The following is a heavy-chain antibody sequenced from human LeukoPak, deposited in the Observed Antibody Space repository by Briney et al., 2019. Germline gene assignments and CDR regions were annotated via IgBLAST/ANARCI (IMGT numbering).Heavy chain of an antibody. CDR2: IYTSGST. V-gene: IGHV4-4*07. CDR3: ASGTKYQLIFF. D-gene: IGHD3/OR15-3a*01. J-gene: IGHJ4*02. CDR1: GGSISSYY. Sequence: SETLSLTCTVSGGSISSYYWSWIRQPAGKGLEWIGRIYTSGSTNYNPSLKSRVTISVDTSNNQFSLKLSSVTAADTAVYYCASGTKYQLIFFWGQGIQVTVSS.